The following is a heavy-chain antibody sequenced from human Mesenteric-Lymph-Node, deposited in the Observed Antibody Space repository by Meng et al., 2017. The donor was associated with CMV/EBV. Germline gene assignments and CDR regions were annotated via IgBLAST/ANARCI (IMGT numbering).Heavy chain of an antibody. J-gene: IGHJ6*02. D-gene: IGHD2-21*01. CDR1: GFTFNSYS. CDR3: VRQKCGGDCEMDG. Sequence: GESLKISCAAFGFTFNSYSMSWVRQAPGKGLEWVSSISSGGTYTYYADSVKGRCTISRDNAKNSLYLQVNSLRAEDTAVYYCVRQKCGGDCEMDGWGQG. CDR2: ISSGGTYT. V-gene: IGHV3-21*01.